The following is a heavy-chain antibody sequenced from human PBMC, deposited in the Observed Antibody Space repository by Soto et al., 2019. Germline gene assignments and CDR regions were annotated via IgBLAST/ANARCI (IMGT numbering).Heavy chain of an antibody. CDR1: GFTFSAYA. Sequence: ALRLSCASSGFTFSAYAMSWGRQAPGKGLQWVSVISESGTATYYADSVKGRFTVSRDNSENTLYLQLNSLRADDTALYYCAKGGTCRGSYPPLDHWGQGTLVTVSS. CDR2: ISESGTAT. CDR3: AKGGTCRGSYPPLDH. D-gene: IGHD1-26*01. J-gene: IGHJ4*02. V-gene: IGHV3-23*01.